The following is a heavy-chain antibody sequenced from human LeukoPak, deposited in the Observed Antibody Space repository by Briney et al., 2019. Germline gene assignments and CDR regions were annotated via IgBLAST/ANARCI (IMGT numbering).Heavy chain of an antibody. D-gene: IGHD4-23*01. V-gene: IGHV4-39*01. CDR3: ARIDGGHHLSPCYY. CDR2: FYYSGST. Sequence: SETLSLTCTVSGVSFSSSSYYWGWIRQPPGKGLEWIGSFYYSGSTYYNPSLKSRVTISVDTSKNQFSLKLSSVTAADTAIYYCARIDGGHHLSPCYYWGQGTLVTVSS. CDR1: GVSFSSSSYY. J-gene: IGHJ4*02.